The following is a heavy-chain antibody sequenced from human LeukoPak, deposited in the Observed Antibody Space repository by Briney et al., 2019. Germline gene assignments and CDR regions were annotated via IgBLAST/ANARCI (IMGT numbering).Heavy chain of an antibody. V-gene: IGHV1-18*01. Sequence: ASVKVSXKTSGYTFTSFGISWVRQAPGQGLEWMGWINAYNGSTNYAQKIQGRVNMTTNTSTSTAYMELNSLRSDDTAVYYCARDPRIVGSTPDWFDPWGQGTLVTVSS. CDR2: INAYNGST. CDR3: ARDPRIVGSTPDWFDP. D-gene: IGHD1-26*01. J-gene: IGHJ5*02. CDR1: GYTFTSFG.